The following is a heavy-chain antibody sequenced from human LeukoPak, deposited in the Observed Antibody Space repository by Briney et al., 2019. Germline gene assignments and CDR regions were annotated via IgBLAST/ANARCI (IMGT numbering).Heavy chain of an antibody. CDR3: ARGTPVVVTAENWFDP. V-gene: IGHV4-30-4*07. J-gene: IGHJ5*02. D-gene: IGHD2-21*02. CDR2: IHDSGST. Sequence: SETLSLTCAVSGGSISSGGYSWSWIRQTPGKGLEWIAYIHDSGSTYNNPSLKSRISISIDTSKNQSSLKLNSVTAADTAVYYCARGTPVVVTAENWFDPWGQGTLVTVSS. CDR1: GGSISSGGYS.